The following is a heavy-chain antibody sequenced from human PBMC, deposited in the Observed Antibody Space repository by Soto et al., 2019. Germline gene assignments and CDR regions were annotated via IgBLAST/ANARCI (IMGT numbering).Heavy chain of an antibody. CDR3: AKDTDYRAISGYYVFDY. CDR1: GFTFSNYG. D-gene: IGHD3-22*01. V-gene: IGHV3-30*18. Sequence: QVHLVESGGGVVQPGRSLRLSCEASGFTFSNYGTHWVRQAPGEGLEWVAHISYDGSNEHYTDSVKGRFTISRDNSKNMVFLHMNSLRPEDTAVYHCAKDTDYRAISGYYVFDYWGQGTLVTVSS. J-gene: IGHJ4*02. CDR2: ISYDGSNE.